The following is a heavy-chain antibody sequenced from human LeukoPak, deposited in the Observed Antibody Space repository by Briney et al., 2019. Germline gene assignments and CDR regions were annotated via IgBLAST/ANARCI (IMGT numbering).Heavy chain of an antibody. CDR3: AREGYSSRRLDY. CDR2: IYYSGST. J-gene: IGHJ4*02. D-gene: IGHD6-13*01. V-gene: IGHV4-31*03. Sequence: SGTLSLTCTVSGGSISSGGYYWSWIRQHPGKGLEWIGYIYYSGSTYYNPSLKSRVTISVDTSKNQFSLKLSSVTAADTAVYYCAREGYSSRRLDYWGQGTLVTVSS. CDR1: GGSISSGGYY.